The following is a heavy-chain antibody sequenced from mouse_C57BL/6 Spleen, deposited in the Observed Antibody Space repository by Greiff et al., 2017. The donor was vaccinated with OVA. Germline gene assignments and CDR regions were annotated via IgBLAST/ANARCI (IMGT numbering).Heavy chain of an antibody. CDR1: GYTFTDYE. CDR2: IDPETGGT. D-gene: IGHD1-1*01. J-gene: IGHJ2*01. V-gene: IGHV1-15*01. CDR3: TRQYYGSPFDY. Sequence: VKLQQSGAELVRPGASVTLSCKASGYTFTDYEMHWVKQTPVHGLEWIGAIDPETGGTAYNQKFKGKAILTADKSSSTAYMELRSLTSEDSAVYYCTRQYYGSPFDYWGQGTTLTVSS.